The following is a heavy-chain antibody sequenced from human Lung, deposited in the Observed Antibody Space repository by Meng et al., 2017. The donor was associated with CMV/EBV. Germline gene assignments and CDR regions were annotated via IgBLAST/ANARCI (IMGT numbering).Heavy chain of an antibody. Sequence: GYFSSVNCFSWWFRLPPGTGLEWVGYFRYSRDTYSIPSLQSRLTVTFDTSKNQFSLRLTSVTAAATAVYYCVRGLYSLAGDGYYHDFWGPGTLVTISS. V-gene: IGHV4-30-4*01. CDR2: FRYSRDT. CDR1: GYFSSVNCF. J-gene: IGHJ4*02. CDR3: VRGLYSLAGDGYYHDF. D-gene: IGHD2-21*01.